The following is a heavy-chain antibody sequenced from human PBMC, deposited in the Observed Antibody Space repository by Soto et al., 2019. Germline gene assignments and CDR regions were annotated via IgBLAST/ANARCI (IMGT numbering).Heavy chain of an antibody. D-gene: IGHD3-22*01. Sequence: GSLRLSCAVYGGSFSGYYWSWIRQPPGKGLEWIGEINHSGSTNYNPSLKSRVTISVDTSKNQFSLKLSSVTAADTAVYYCARGRKYYDSSGYYYYYYGMDVWGQGTTVTVSS. CDR2: INHSGST. CDR1: GGSFSGYY. CDR3: ARGRKYYDSSGYYYYYYGMDV. J-gene: IGHJ6*02. V-gene: IGHV4-34*01.